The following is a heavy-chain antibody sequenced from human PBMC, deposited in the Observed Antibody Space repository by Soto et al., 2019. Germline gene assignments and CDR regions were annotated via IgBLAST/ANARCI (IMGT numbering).Heavy chain of an antibody. Sequence: PVGSLRLSCVASGFTFSDFYMSWIRQAPGRGLEWVSYISLSRGYTKYADSVKGRFTISRDNAKNSLYLQMSSLRAEDTAVYYCARSVDLDYWGQGTLVTVSS. V-gene: IGHV3-11*06. D-gene: IGHD2-15*01. CDR1: GFTFSDFY. J-gene: IGHJ4*02. CDR2: ISLSRGYT. CDR3: ARSVDLDY.